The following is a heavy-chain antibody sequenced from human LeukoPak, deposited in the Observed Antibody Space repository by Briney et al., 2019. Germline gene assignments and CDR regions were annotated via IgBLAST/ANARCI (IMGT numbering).Heavy chain of an antibody. J-gene: IGHJ4*02. Sequence: PSETLSLTCTVSGGSISSYYWRLIRQPAGKGLEWIGRIYTRGSTNYNPSLKSRVTMSVDTSKNQFSLKLSSVTAADTAVYYCAGEGHYYDSSGYYYGGEDYWGQGTLVTVSS. CDR1: GGSISSYY. D-gene: IGHD3-22*01. CDR2: IYTRGST. CDR3: AGEGHYYDSSGYYYGGEDY. V-gene: IGHV4-4*07.